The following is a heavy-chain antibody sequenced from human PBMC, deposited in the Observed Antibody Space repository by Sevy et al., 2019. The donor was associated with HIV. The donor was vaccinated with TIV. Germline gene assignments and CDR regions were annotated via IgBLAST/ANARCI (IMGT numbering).Heavy chain of an antibody. CDR2: ISDDGIST. J-gene: IGHJ5*02. D-gene: IGHD6-25*01. Sequence: GGSLRLSCAASGFSFNSYWMHWVRQAPGKGLEWVSQISDDGISTTYADSVKGRFTISRDNAKNTLYLQMNSLRAEDTALYYWHAASQGSWGQGTLVTVSS. V-gene: IGHV3-74*01. CDR3: HAASQGS. CDR1: GFSFNSYW.